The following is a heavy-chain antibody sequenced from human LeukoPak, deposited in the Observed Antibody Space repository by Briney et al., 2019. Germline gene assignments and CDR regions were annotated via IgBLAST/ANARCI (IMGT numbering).Heavy chain of an antibody. CDR2: ISAYNGNT. V-gene: IGHV1-18*01. J-gene: IGHJ4*02. D-gene: IGHD2-15*01. Sequence: ASVKVSCKTAGYTFSIYWVSWVRQAPGQGLEWMGWISAYNGNTNYAQKLQGRVTMTTDTSTSTAYMELRSLRSDDTAVYYRARDWGYCYGFYRPHWRRGTLVTVSS. CDR3: ARDWGYCYGFYRPH. CDR1: GYTFSIYW.